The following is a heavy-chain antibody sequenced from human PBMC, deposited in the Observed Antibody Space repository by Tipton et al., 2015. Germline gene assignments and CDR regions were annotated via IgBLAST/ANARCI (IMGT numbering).Heavy chain of an antibody. Sequence: SLRLSCAASGFTVSSNYMSWVRQAPGKGLEWVSVIYSGGSTYYADSVKGRFTISRDYAKNSLFLQMNSLRDEDTAVYFCAAQYYYDSSDYYIAAFDIWGQGTMVTVSS. CDR3: AAQYYYDSSDYYIAAFDI. J-gene: IGHJ3*02. CDR2: IYSGGST. D-gene: IGHD3-22*01. V-gene: IGHV3-53*03. CDR1: GFTVSSNY.